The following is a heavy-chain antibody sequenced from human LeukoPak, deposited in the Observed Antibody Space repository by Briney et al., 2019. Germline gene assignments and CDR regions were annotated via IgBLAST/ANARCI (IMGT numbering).Heavy chain of an antibody. D-gene: IGHD2-2*01. V-gene: IGHV3-23*01. CDR1: GFTLSSYS. CDR2: INGRGGST. Sequence: GGSLRLSCAASGFTLSSYSMNWVRQAPGKGLEWVSPINGRGGSTYYAHSVKRLFTISRDKSKNTLYRKMNSLRAEDTSVYYCAKGGLGYCSSTSCYYFDYWGQGTLATVSS. J-gene: IGHJ4*02. CDR3: AKGGLGYCSSTSCYYFDY.